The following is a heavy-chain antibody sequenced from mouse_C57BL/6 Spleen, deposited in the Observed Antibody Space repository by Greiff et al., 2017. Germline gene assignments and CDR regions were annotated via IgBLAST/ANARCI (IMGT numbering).Heavy chain of an antibody. CDR2: IHPNSGST. CDR1: GYTFTSYW. D-gene: IGHD4-1*01. V-gene: IGHV1-64*01. CDR3: ENWESNCDVWLDFWV. J-gene: IGHJ1*03. Sequence: QVQLQQPGAELVKPGASVKLSCKASGYTFTSYWMHWVKQRPGQGLEWIGMIHPNSGSTNYNEKFKSKATLTVDNAASTAYMQHSSLTSENSAVYDCENWESNCDVWLDFWVWGTGTTVTVSS.